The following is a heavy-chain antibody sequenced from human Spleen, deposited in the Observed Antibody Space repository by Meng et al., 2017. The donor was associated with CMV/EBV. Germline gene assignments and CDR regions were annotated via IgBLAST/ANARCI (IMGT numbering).Heavy chain of an antibody. V-gene: IGHV4-31*03. CDR3: ARTSVTTLDY. CDR2: INYSGST. D-gene: IGHD4-11*01. J-gene: IGHJ4*02. Sequence: CTVSGGSISSGGYYWSWIRQHPGKGLEWIGYINYSGSTYYNPSLKSRVIISVDTSKNQFSEKLNSVSAADTAVYYCARTSVTTLDYWGQGTLVTVSS. CDR1: GGSISSGGYY.